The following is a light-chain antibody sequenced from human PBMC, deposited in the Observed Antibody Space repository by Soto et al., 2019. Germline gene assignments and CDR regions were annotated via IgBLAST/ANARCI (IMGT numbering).Light chain of an antibody. J-gene: IGLJ1*01. CDR2: RSN. Sequence: QSVLTQPPSASGTPGQRVTISCSGRSSNIGSNYVYWYQQLPGTAPKLLIYRSNQRPSGVPDRFSGSKSGTSASLAISGLRSEDEADYYCAAWDDSLSAYYVFGTGNKVTVL. CDR3: AAWDDSLSAYYV. V-gene: IGLV1-47*01. CDR1: SSNIGSNY.